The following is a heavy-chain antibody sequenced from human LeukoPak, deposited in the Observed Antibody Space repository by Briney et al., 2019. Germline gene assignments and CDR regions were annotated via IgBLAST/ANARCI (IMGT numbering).Heavy chain of an antibody. J-gene: IGHJ4*02. CDR2: MYYDGSS. Sequence: SETLSLTCTVSGGSINSGTFYWGWIRQPPGKGLEWIGSMYYDGSSYYNPPLKSRVTTSVDTSKNQFSLKLTSVTAADTAVYFCARRSDSGSDDGEDYFDYWGQGTLVTVSS. CDR3: ARRSDSGSDDGEDYFDY. D-gene: IGHD1-26*01. V-gene: IGHV4-39*01. CDR1: GGSINSGTFY.